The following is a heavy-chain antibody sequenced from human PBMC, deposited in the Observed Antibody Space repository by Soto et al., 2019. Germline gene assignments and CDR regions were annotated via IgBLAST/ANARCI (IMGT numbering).Heavy chain of an antibody. CDR1: GYGFTDYE. CDR2: MNPGSGNT. CDR3: ARMASSGSLNWFDP. V-gene: IGHV1-8*01. J-gene: IGHJ5*02. Sequence: GSSVKGSCRGAGYGFTDYESNWVRQAAGQGLEWMGWMNPGSGNTGYAHKFQGRVTMTRNISISTSYMDLSRLGSDDTAIYYCARMASSGSLNWFDPWGQGTLVIVSS. D-gene: IGHD3-10*01.